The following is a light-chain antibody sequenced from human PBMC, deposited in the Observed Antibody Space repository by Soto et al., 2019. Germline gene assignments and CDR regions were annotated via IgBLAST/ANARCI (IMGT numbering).Light chain of an antibody. V-gene: IGKV1-39*01. Sequence: DRVTITCRASQSISSYLNWYQQKPGKAPKLLIYAASSLQSGVPSRFSGSGSGTDFTLTVSSLQPEDFATYYCQQYNSYPFTFGGGTKVDIK. CDR3: QQYNSYPFT. CDR1: QSISSY. J-gene: IGKJ4*01. CDR2: AAS.